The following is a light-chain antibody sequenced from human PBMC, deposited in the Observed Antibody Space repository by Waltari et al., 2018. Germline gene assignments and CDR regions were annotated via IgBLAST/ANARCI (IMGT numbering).Light chain of an antibody. CDR1: QSISRY. J-gene: IGKJ1*01. V-gene: IGKV3-20*01. CDR2: GAT. Sequence: IMLTQSPGTLSLSPGERATLSCRASQSISRYLAWYQQKPGQAPRLLTYGATTRATGIPDRFSGSGSGTDFSLTISGLEPEDSAVYYCQHHFRLPATFGQGTKVEIK. CDR3: QHHFRLPAT.